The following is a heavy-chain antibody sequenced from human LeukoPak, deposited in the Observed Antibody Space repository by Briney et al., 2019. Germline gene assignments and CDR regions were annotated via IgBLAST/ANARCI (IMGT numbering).Heavy chain of an antibody. J-gene: IGHJ4*02. D-gene: IGHD6-19*01. CDR1: GFTFSDYY. CDR2: ISNSGSNI. V-gene: IGHV3-11*01. Sequence: GGSLRLSCAASGFTFSDYYMNWIRQAPGKGLEWVSHISNSGSNIYYADPVKGRFTISRDNAKNSLYLQMNSLRAEDTAVYYCASAASSGWWLFDYWGQGTLVTVSS. CDR3: ASAASSGWWLFDY.